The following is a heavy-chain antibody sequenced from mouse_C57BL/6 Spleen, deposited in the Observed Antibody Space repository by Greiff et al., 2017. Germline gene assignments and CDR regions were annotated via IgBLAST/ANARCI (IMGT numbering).Heavy chain of an antibody. Sequence: EVKLVESGGGLVKPGGSLKLSCAASGFTFSDYGMHWVRQAPEKGLEWVAYISSGSSTIYYADTVKGRFTISRDNAKNTLFLQMTSLRSEDTAMYYCARRRTGTDAMDYWGQGTSVTVSS. CDR3: ARRRTGTDAMDY. CDR2: ISSGSSTI. CDR1: GFTFSDYG. J-gene: IGHJ4*01. D-gene: IGHD4-1*01. V-gene: IGHV5-17*01.